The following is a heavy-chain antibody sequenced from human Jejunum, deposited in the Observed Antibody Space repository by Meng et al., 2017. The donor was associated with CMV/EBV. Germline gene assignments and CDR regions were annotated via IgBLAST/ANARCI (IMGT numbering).Heavy chain of an antibody. CDR1: GFDFKSDE. D-gene: IGHD2-15*01. CDR2: ISGPGKAI. V-gene: IGHV3-48*03. J-gene: IGHJ5*01. CDR3: ARGRPFDF. Sequence: LSWAVSGFDFKSDEMNWVRQAPGKGLEWVSYISGPGKAIYYADSVRGRFTISRDNAKNTLYLEMSSLRAEDTAVYYCARGRPFDFWGQGTLVTVSS.